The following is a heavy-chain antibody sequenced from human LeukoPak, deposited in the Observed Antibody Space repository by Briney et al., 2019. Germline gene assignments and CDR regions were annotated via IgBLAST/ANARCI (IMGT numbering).Heavy chain of an antibody. J-gene: IGHJ5*02. Sequence: GGSLRLSCAASGFTFSSYAVSWVRQAPGKGLEWVSAISGSGGSTYYADSVKGRFTISRDNSKNTLYLQMNSLRAEDTAVYYCAELPSWLVQGGWFDPWGQGTLVTVSS. CDR1: GFTFSSYA. CDR2: ISGSGGST. V-gene: IGHV3-23*01. CDR3: AELPSWLVQGGWFDP. D-gene: IGHD6-19*01.